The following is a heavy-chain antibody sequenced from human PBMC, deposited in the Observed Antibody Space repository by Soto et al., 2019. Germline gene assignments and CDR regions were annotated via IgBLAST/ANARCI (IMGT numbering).Heavy chain of an antibody. Sequence: SETLSLTCSVSGGSISSGGYYWSWIRQHPGKGLEWIGYIYYSGSTYYNPSLKSRVTISVDTSKNQFSLKLSSVTAADTAVYYCARDQPTGNYYGSGSYPYWGQGTLGTV. CDR1: GGSISSGGYY. V-gene: IGHV4-31*03. CDR2: IYYSGST. D-gene: IGHD3-10*01. CDR3: ARDQPTGNYYGSGSYPY. J-gene: IGHJ4*02.